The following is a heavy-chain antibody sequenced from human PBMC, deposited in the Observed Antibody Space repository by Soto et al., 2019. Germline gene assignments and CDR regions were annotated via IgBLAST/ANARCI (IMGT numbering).Heavy chain of an antibody. Sequence: PGGSLRLSCAASGFTFSSYAMSWVRQAPGKGLEWVSAISGSGGSTYYADSVKGRFTISRDNSKNTLYLQMNSLRAEDTAVYYCATSEYYGSGSSRCFDYWGQGTLVTVSS. J-gene: IGHJ4*02. CDR1: GFTFSSYA. D-gene: IGHD3-10*01. CDR2: ISGSGGST. V-gene: IGHV3-23*01. CDR3: ATSEYYGSGSSRCFDY.